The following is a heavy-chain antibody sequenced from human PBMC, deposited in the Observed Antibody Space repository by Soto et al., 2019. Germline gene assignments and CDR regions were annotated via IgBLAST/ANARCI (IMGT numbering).Heavy chain of an antibody. CDR2: ISGSAGTT. D-gene: IGHD3-9*01. V-gene: IGHV3-23*01. CDR1: GFTFSNYA. CDR3: AKGLAVSNNFFDP. J-gene: IGHJ5*02. Sequence: EVQLLESGGGSVQPGGSLRLSCEVSGFTFSNYAMSWVRLAPGKGLEWVSAISGSAGTTYYADSVKGRFTIARDNSKNTLHLQMNSLRADDTAIYYCAKGLAVSNNFFDPWGQGTLVTVSS.